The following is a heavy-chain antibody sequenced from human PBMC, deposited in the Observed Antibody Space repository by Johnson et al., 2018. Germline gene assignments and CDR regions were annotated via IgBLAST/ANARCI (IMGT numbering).Heavy chain of an antibody. V-gene: IGHV3-23*01. J-gene: IGHJ5*02. CDR2: ISGRSNTT. CDR1: GLTFSNYA. Sequence: VQLQESGGGLVQPGGSLRLSCAASGLTFSNYAMSWVRQAPGKGLVWVSGISGRSNTTYYADSGKGRFTISRDNSKNTLYLQMNSLRVEDTAIYYCARDSRERGDGWFDPWGQGTLVTVSS. D-gene: IGHD2-21*01. CDR3: ARDSRERGDGWFDP.